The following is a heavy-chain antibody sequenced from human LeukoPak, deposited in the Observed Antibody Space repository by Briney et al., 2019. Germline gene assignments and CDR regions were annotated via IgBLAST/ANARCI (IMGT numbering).Heavy chain of an antibody. J-gene: IGHJ4*02. CDR3: ARFIAGRGSEY. Sequence: GESLKISCKGSGYSFSNDWIGWVRQMPGKGLEWMGIIYPGDSDTRYSPSFQGQVTISVDKSISTAYLQWSSLKASDTAMYYCARFIAGRGSEYWGQGTPVTVSS. CDR1: GYSFSNDW. CDR2: IYPGDSDT. D-gene: IGHD6-13*01. V-gene: IGHV5-51*01.